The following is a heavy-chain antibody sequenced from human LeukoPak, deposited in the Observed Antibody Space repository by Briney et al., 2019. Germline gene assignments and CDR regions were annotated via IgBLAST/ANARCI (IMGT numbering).Heavy chain of an antibody. CDR2: IRYDGSNK. CDR3: AKARPEYEILTGYEY. Sequence: GGSLRLSCAATGFTFSSYGMHWVRQAPGKGLEGVAFIRYDGSNKYYADSVKGRFTISRDNSKNTLYLQMNSLRAEDTAVYYCAKARPEYEILTGYEYWGQGTLVTVSS. V-gene: IGHV3-30*02. CDR1: GFTFSSYG. D-gene: IGHD3-9*01. J-gene: IGHJ4*02.